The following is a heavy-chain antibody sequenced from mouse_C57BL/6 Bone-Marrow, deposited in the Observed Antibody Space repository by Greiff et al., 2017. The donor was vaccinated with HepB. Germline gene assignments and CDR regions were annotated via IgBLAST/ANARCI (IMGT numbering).Heavy chain of an antibody. D-gene: IGHD2-1*01. J-gene: IGHJ2*01. CDR1: GFTFSSYG. V-gene: IGHV5-6*01. Sequence: EVKVVESGGDLVKPGGSLKLSCAASGFTFSSYGMSWVRQTPDKRLEWVATISSGGSYTYYPDSVKGRFTISRDNAKNTLYLQMSSLKSEDTAMYYCARHIYYGVDYWGQGTTLTVSS. CDR2: ISSGGSYT. CDR3: ARHIYYGVDY.